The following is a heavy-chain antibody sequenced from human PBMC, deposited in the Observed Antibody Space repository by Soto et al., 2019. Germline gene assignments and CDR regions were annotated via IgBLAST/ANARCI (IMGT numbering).Heavy chain of an antibody. V-gene: IGHV3-21*01. CDR1: GFTFSSYS. CDR3: ARDGYNKNYFDY. J-gene: IGHJ4*02. Sequence: EVQLVESGGGLVKPGGSLRLSCAASGFTFSSYSMNWVRQAPGKGLEWVSSISSSSSYIYYADSVKGRFTISRDNAKNSLYLQMNSLRAEDTAVYYCARDGYNKNYFDYWGQGTLVTVSS. D-gene: IGHD5-12*01. CDR2: ISSSSSYI.